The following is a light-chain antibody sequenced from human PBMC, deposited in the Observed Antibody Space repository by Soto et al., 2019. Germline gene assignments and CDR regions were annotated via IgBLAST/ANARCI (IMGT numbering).Light chain of an antibody. CDR1: QSISSY. CDR2: AAS. J-gene: IGKJ4*01. V-gene: IGKV1-39*01. Sequence: DIQMTQSPSSLSASVGDRVTITCRASQSISSYLHWYQQKPGKAPKLLIYAASSLQSGVPSRFSGSGSGTDFSLTISRLEPEDFAVYYCQQGYHWPPLTFGGGTKVEVK. CDR3: QQGYHWPPLT.